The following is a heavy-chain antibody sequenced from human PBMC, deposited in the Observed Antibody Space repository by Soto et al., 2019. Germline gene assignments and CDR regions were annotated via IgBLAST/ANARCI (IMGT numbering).Heavy chain of an antibody. V-gene: IGHV4-34*01. D-gene: IGHD2-15*01. CDR2: INHSGST. CDR1: GGSFSGYY. CDR3: AGSYCSGGSCYTWAFDY. J-gene: IGHJ4*02. Sequence: ASETLSLTCAVYGGSFSGYYWSWIRQPPGKGLEWIGEINHSGSTNYNPSLKSRVTISVDTSKIQFSLKLSSVTAADTAVYYFAGSYCSGGSCYTWAFDYWGQGTLVTVSS.